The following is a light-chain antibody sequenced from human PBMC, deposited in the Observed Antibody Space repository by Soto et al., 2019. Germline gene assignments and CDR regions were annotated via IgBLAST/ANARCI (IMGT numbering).Light chain of an antibody. V-gene: IGLV2-8*01. Sequence: QSALTQPPSTSGSPGQSVTISCTGTISDVGGYDFVACHQQHPGKAPRLMIYDVSKRPSGVPDRFSGSKSGYTASLTVSGLQAEDEADYYCSSFVGGNIYVFGTGTKLTVL. CDR1: ISDVGGYDF. J-gene: IGLJ1*01. CDR2: DVS. CDR3: SSFVGGNIYV.